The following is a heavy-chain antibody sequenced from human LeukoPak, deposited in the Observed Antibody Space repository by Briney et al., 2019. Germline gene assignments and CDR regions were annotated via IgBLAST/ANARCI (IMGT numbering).Heavy chain of an antibody. Sequence: GGPLRLSCAASGFTFSNYAMNWVRQAPGKGLEWVSSTSISGSSTYHADSVKGRFTISRDNSKNTLYLQMNSLRAEDTAVYYCAKGATVRGVRPNRDYFDYWGQGTLVIVSS. J-gene: IGHJ4*02. CDR3: AKGATVRGVRPNRDYFDY. D-gene: IGHD3-10*01. CDR2: TSISGSST. CDR1: GFTFSNYA. V-gene: IGHV3-23*01.